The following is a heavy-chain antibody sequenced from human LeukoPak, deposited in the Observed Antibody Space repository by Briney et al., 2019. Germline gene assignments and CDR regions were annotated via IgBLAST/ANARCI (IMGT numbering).Heavy chain of an antibody. Sequence: GGSLRLSCAASGFSLINYAMSWFRQSPGKGLEWVSSITGDSRYSYYADSVKGRFTVSRDNSNNILYLQMSSLRTEDTAVYYCVKDRWLQSSWWSQGTLVTVSS. V-gene: IGHV3-23*01. CDR1: GFSLINYA. CDR2: ITGDSRYS. D-gene: IGHD5-24*01. J-gene: IGHJ4*02. CDR3: VKDRWLQSSW.